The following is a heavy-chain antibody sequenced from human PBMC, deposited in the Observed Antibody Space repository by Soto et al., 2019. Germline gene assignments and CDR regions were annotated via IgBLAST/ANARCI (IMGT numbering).Heavy chain of an antibody. V-gene: IGHV4-59*01. CDR2: ISYTGST. CDR3: AREGVAAPYYYYGMDV. D-gene: IGHD2-15*01. CDR1: GDSIRSYY. J-gene: IGHJ6*02. Sequence: SETLSLTCTVSGDSIRSYYWSWIRQPPGKGLEWIGYISYTGSTHYNPSLKSRVTISADTSKNQFSLKLSSVTTTDTALYYCAREGVAAPYYYYGMDVWGQGSTVTVSS.